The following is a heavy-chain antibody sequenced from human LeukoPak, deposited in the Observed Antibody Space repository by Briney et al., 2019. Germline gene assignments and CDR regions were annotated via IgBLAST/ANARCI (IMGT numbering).Heavy chain of an antibody. D-gene: IGHD1-26*01. CDR3: TTYSVGATIHSTFDF. J-gene: IGHJ4*02. CDR1: GFTFSDAW. Sequence: GGSLRLSCAASGFTFSDAWMTWVRQAPGEGLEWVGSIKSRANGGTTDYAAPVKGRFTISRDDSKNTLYLQMNSLKTEDTAVYYCTTYSVGATIHSTFDFWGQGALVTVSS. V-gene: IGHV3-15*01. CDR2: IKSRANGGTT.